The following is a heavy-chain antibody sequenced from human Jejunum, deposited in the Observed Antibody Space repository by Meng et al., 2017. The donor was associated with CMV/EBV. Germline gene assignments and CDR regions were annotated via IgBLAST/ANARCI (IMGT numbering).Heavy chain of an antibody. J-gene: IGHJ4*02. CDR1: GGSFSGYY. CDR2: INHSGST. CDR3: ARGYGSYPL. Sequence: LSRTCAGYGGSFSGYYGSWIRQPPGKGLEWIGEINHSGSTNYNPSLKSRVTISVDTSKNQFSLKLSSVTAADTAVYYCARGYGSYPLWGQGTLVTVSS. D-gene: IGHD1-26*01. V-gene: IGHV4-34*01.